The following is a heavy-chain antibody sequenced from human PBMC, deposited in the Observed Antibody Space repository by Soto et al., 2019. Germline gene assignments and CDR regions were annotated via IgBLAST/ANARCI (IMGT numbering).Heavy chain of an antibody. J-gene: IGHJ3*02. Sequence: GGSLRLSCAASGFTFSSYAMHWVRQAPGKGLEWVAVISYDGSNKYYADSVKGRFTISRDNSKNTLYLQMNSLRAEDTAVYYCARDYGSESNQGAFDIWGQGTMVT. CDR2: ISYDGSNK. CDR3: ARDYGSESNQGAFDI. D-gene: IGHD2-15*01. V-gene: IGHV3-30-3*01. CDR1: GFTFSSYA.